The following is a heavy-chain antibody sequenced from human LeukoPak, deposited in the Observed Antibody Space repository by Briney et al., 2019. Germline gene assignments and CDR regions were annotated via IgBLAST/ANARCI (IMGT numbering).Heavy chain of an antibody. V-gene: IGHV1-3*01. D-gene: IGHD6-6*01. CDR1: GYTFTSYA. J-gene: IGHJ3*02. CDR2: INAGNGNT. Sequence: ASVKVSCKASGYTFTSYAMRWVRQAPGQRLEWMGWINAGNGNTKYSQKFQGRVTITRDTSASTAYMELSSLRSEDTAVYYCARGEQLVRAFDIWGQGTMVTVSS. CDR3: ARGEQLVRAFDI.